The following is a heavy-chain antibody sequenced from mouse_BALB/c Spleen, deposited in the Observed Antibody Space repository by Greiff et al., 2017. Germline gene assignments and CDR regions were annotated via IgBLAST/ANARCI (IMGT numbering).Heavy chain of an antibody. CDR3: ARDFTTATRAMDY. J-gene: IGHJ4*01. CDR2: IWSGGST. D-gene: IGHD1-2*01. Sequence: VKLMESGPGLVQPSQSLSITCTVSGFSLTSYGVHWVRQSPGKGLEWLGVIWSGGSTDYNAAFISRLSISKDNSKSQVFFKMNSLQANDTAIYYCARDFTTATRAMDYWGQGTSVTVSS. V-gene: IGHV2-2*02. CDR1: GFSLTSYG.